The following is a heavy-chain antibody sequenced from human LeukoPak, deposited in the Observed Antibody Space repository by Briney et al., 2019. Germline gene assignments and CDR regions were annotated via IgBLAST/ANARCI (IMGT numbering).Heavy chain of an antibody. D-gene: IGHD3-16*01. CDR3: AISDSLWYFDL. CDR1: GGSISSYY. Sequence: SETLSLTCTVSGGSISSYYWSWIRQPPGKGLEWIGYIYYSGSTNYNPSLKCRVTISVDTSKNQFSLKLSSVTAADTAVYYCAISDSLWYFDLWGRGTLVTVSS. CDR2: IYYSGST. J-gene: IGHJ2*01. V-gene: IGHV4-59*01.